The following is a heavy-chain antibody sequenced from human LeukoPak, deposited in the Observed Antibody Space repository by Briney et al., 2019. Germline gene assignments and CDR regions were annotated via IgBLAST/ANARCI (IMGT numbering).Heavy chain of an antibody. J-gene: IGHJ6*02. CDR1: GFTFSSYS. Sequence: GGSLRLSCAASGFTFSSYSMNWVRQAPGKGLEWVSSISSSSSYIYYADSVKGRFTISRDNAKNSLYLQMNSLRAEDTAVYYCARGDDDVWSGYYLYYYYYGMDVWGQGTTVTVSS. D-gene: IGHD3-3*01. CDR2: ISSSSSYI. CDR3: ARGDDDVWSGYYLYYYYYGMDV. V-gene: IGHV3-21*01.